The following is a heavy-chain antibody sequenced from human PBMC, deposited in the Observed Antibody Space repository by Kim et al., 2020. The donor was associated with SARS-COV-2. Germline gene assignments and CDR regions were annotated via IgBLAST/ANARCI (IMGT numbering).Heavy chain of an antibody. CDR3: ARDRSGTSYFDC. Sequence: NYAPPVKSRVTISVDMSKNKFSLNRSSVTAADTAVYYCARDRSGTSYFDCWGQGTLVTVSS. J-gene: IGHJ4*02. V-gene: IGHV4-59*01.